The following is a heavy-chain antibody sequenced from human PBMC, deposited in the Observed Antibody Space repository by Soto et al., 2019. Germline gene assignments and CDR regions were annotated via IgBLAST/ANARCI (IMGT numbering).Heavy chain of an antibody. V-gene: IGHV4-34*01. CDR3: ARGDYRLRNYYYYMDV. CDR2: INHSGST. Sequence: SETLSLTCAVYGGSFSGYYWSWIRQPPGKGLEWIGEINHSGSTNYNPSLKSRVTISVDTSKNQFSLKLSSVTAADTAVYYCARGDYRLRNYYYYMDVWGKGTTVTVSS. D-gene: IGHD4-4*01. CDR1: GGSFSGYY. J-gene: IGHJ6*03.